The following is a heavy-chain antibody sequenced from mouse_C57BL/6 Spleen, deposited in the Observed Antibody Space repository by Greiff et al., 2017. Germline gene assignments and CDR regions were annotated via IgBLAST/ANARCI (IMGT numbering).Heavy chain of an antibody. V-gene: IGHV1-55*01. J-gene: IGHJ1*03. CDR2: IYPGSGST. CDR1: GYTFTSYW. CDR3: ARSVPYYYGSSYWYFDV. Sequence: VQLQQPGAELVKPGASVKMSCKASGYTFTSYWLTWVKQRPGQGLEWIGDIYPGSGSTNYNEKFKSKATLTVDTSSSTAYMQLSSLTSEDSAVYYCARSVPYYYGSSYWYFDVWGTGTTVTVSS. D-gene: IGHD1-1*01.